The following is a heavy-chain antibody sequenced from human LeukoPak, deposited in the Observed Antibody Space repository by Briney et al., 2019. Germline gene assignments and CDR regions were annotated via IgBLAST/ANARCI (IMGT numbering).Heavy chain of an antibody. CDR1: GYTFTGYY. D-gene: IGHD5-24*01. J-gene: IGHJ6*02. V-gene: IGHV1-2*02. CDR3: ARDQGNVMATISDYYYGMDV. CDR2: INPNSGGT. Sequence: ASVKVSCKASGYTFTGYYMHWVRQAPGQGLEWMGWINPNSGGTNYAQKFQGRVTMTRDTSISTAYMELSRLRSDDTAVYYCARDQGNVMATISDYYYGMDVWGQGTTVTVSS.